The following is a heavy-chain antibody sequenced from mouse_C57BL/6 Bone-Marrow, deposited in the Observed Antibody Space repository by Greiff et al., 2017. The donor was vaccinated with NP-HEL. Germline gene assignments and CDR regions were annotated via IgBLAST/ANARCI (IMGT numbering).Heavy chain of an antibody. CDR2: IYPSDSET. D-gene: IGHD4-1*01. CDR3: AAGTPFAY. Sequence: QVHVKQPGAELVRPGSSVKLSCKASGYTFTSYWMDWVKQRPGQGLEWIGNIYPSDSETHYNQKFKDKATLTVDKSSSTAYMQLSSLTSEDSAVYYCAAGTPFAYWGQGTLVTVSA. V-gene: IGHV1-61*01. J-gene: IGHJ3*01. CDR1: GYTFTSYW.